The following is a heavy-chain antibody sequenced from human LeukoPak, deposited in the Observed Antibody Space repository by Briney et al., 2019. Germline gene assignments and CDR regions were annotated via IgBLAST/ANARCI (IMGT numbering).Heavy chain of an antibody. V-gene: IGHV3-30*02. CDR2: IRYDGSNK. Sequence: GGSLRLSCAAPGFTFSSYGMHWVRQAPGKGLEWVAFIRYDGSNKFYADSVRGRFIISRDNSKNTLYLQMNSLRAEDTAVYYCAKEYSGSFSPFPSYFDYWGQGTLVTVSS. J-gene: IGHJ4*02. CDR1: GFTFSSYG. CDR3: AKEYSGSFSPFPSYFDY. D-gene: IGHD1-26*01.